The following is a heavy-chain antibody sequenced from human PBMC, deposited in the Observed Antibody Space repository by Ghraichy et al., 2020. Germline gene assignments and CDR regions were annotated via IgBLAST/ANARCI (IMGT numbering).Heavy chain of an antibody. CDR2: INNDGTYT. D-gene: IGHD3-10*01. CDR3: ARGDGGFDY. J-gene: IGHJ4*02. CDR1: GFTFSNYW. Sequence: GGSLRLSCAASGFTFSNYWIHWVRQAPGKGLMWVSYINNDGTYTTYADSVKGRFTVSRDNAKNTVYLQMNSLRAEDTALYYCARGDGGFDYWGQGTLVTVSS. V-gene: IGHV3-74*01.